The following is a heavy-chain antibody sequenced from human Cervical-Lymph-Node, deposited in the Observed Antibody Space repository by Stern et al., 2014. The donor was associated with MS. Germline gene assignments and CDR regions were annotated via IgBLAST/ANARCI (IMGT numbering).Heavy chain of an antibody. CDR1: GGSIGSYY. V-gene: IGHV4-59*01. D-gene: IGHD5-24*01. Sequence: DQLVESGPGLVKPSETLSLTCIVSGGSIGSYYWTWIRQPPGKGLEWLGYIYFTGHTNYNPSLESRITMSVDTSKNKFSLHLTSVTAADTAFYYCARGLDKMGYYFDFWGQGALVTVSS. CDR3: ARGLDKMGYYFDF. CDR2: IYFTGHT. J-gene: IGHJ4*02.